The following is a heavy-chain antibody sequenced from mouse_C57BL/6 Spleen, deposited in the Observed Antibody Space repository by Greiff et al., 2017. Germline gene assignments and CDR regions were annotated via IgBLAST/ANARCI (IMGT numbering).Heavy chain of an antibody. D-gene: IGHD2-4*01. V-gene: IGHV5-4*01. CDR2: ISDGGSYT. CDR1: GFTFSSYA. CDR3: ARDDWEGCFDY. J-gene: IGHJ2*01. Sequence: EVQLVESGGGLVKPGGSLKLSCAASGFTFSSYAMSWVRQTPEKRLEWVATISDGGSYTYYPDNVKGRFTISRDNAKNNLYLQMSHLKSEDTAMYYCARDDWEGCFDYWGQGTTLTVSS.